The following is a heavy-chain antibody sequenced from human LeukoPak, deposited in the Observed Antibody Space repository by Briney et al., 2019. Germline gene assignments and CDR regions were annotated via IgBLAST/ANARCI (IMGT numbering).Heavy chain of an antibody. CDR2: IKEDGTKT. J-gene: IGHJ4*02. Sequence: GGSLRLSCAASGFTFSRYWMTWVRQAPGKGLEWVASIKEDGTKTYYVDSVKGRFTISRDNAQNSLYLQMNSLTPEDTAVYFCARGEAFCDYWGQGALVTVSS. CDR3: ARGEAFCDY. V-gene: IGHV3-7*05. CDR1: GFTFSRYW.